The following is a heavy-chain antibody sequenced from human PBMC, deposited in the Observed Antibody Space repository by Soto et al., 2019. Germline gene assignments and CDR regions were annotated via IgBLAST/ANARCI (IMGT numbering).Heavy chain of an antibody. CDR1: GFSFTNFA. CDR3: AKDDFTDRGDDYFDY. V-gene: IGHV3-23*01. J-gene: IGHJ4*02. Sequence: GGSLRLSCAASGFSFTNFAMSWVRQAPGKGLECVSGIGASGDITWYADSVKGRISISRDNSKNTLYLQLNSLRFEDTAVYYCAKDDFTDRGDDYFDYWGPGTLVNVSS. D-gene: IGHD2-21*02. CDR2: IGASGDIT.